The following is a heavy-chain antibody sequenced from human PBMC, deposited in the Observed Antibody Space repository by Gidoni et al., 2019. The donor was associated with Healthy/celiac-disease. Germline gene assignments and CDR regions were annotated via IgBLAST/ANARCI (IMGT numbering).Heavy chain of an antibody. J-gene: IGHJ4*02. CDR3: AREGWVAALGY. Sequence: QVQLVQSGAEVKKPGSSVKVSCKASGGTFSSSSISWVRPAPGQGLEWMGGIIAIFGTANYAQKFQGRVTITADESTSTAYMELSSLRSEDTAVYYCAREGWVAALGYWGQGTLVTVSS. D-gene: IGHD6-19*01. CDR2: IIAIFGTA. V-gene: IGHV1-69*01. CDR1: GGTFSSSS.